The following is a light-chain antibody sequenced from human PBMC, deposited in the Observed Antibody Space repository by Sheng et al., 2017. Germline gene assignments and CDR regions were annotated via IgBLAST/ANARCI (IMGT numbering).Light chain of an antibody. CDR3: MQGIRWPHT. CDR2: KVS. V-gene: IGKV2-30*02. CDR1: QSLVHSDGNTY. J-gene: IGKJ2*01. Sequence: DIVITQSPLSLPVTLGQPASISCRSSQSLVHSDGNTYLTWFQQRPGQSPRRLVYKVSDRDSGVPDRFSGSGSGTDFTLKISRVEADDVGVYYCMQGIRWPHTFGQGTKLEIK.